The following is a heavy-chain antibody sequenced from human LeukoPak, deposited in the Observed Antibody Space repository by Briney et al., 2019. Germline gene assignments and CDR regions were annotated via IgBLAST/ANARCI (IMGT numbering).Heavy chain of an antibody. J-gene: IGHJ4*02. CDR1: GYTVSDYY. CDR2: LRGDTGDT. Sequence: ASVTVSCKTSGYTVSDYYMHWVRQAPGQGLEWMGWLRGDTGDTGSPQKFKGRVTMTRDTATNTVYMQLSRLTYDDTAMYFCARVRGNSCDYWGQGTLVTVSS. CDR3: ARVRGNSCDY. V-gene: IGHV1-2*02. D-gene: IGHD6-13*01.